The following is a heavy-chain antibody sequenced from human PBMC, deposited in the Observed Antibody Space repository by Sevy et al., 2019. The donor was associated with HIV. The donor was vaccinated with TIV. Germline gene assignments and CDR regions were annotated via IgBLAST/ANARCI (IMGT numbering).Heavy chain of an antibody. CDR3: ARDLVGYDYIWGSYRSQFDY. D-gene: IGHD3-16*02. Sequence: GGSLRLSCAASGFTFSSYSMNWVRQAPGKGLEWVSSISSSSSYIYCADSVKGRFTISRDNAKNSLYLQMNSLRAEDTAVYYCARDLVGYDYIWGSYRSQFDYWGQGTLVTVSS. J-gene: IGHJ4*02. CDR2: ISSSSSYI. CDR1: GFTFSSYS. V-gene: IGHV3-21*01.